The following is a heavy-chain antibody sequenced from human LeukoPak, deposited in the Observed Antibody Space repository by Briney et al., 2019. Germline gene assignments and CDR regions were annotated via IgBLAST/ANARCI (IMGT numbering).Heavy chain of an antibody. CDR2: IYSRGNT. V-gene: IGHV4-39*07. D-gene: IGHD5-12*01. CDR1: GASISSSSSY. CDR3: ARLPLPTRPYYYYYMDV. J-gene: IGHJ6*03. Sequence: ETSETLSLTCTVSGASISSSSSYWGWIRQPPGKGLEWLGNIYSRGNTYYKPSLRSRVTISIDTSKNQFSLRLTSVTAADTAVYYCARLPLPTRPYYYYYMDVWGKGTTVTISS.